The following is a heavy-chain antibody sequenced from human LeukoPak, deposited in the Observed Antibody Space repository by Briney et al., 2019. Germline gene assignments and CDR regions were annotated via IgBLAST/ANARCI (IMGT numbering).Heavy chain of an antibody. CDR1: GFTFSSYS. CDR3: ARDPVAEDYFDY. Sequence: GGSLRLSCAASGFTFSSYSMTWVRQAPGKGLEWVSSISSSSSYISYADSVKGRFTISRDNAKNSLYLQMNSLRAEDTAVYYCARDPVAEDYFDYWGQGTLVTVSS. V-gene: IGHV3-21*01. J-gene: IGHJ4*02. D-gene: IGHD6-19*01. CDR2: ISSSSSYI.